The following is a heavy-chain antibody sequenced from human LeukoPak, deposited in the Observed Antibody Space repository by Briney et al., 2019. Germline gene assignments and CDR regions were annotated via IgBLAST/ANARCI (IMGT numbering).Heavy chain of an antibody. V-gene: IGHV3-23*01. CDR3: AKGTEGGYDY. D-gene: IGHD5-12*01. CDR1: GFTFASYT. CDR2: ISGSGGDT. Sequence: PGGSLRLSCAASGFTFASYTMTWVRQAPGKGLEWVSAISGSGGDTYFADSVRGRFTISRDNSKNTLYLQMNRLRPVDTAVYYCAKGTEGGYDYWGQGTLVTVSS. J-gene: IGHJ4*02.